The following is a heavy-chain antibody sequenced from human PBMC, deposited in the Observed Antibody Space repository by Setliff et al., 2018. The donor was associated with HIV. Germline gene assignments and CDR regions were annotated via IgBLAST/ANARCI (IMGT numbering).Heavy chain of an antibody. V-gene: IGHV1-69*13. CDR1: GGTFSSYP. CDR2: IIPIFGTT. J-gene: IGHJ4*02. CDR3: ATDPPDFYDGSGYSFYS. D-gene: IGHD3-22*01. Sequence: SVKVSCKASGGTFSSYPISWVRQAPGQGLEWMGGIIPIFGTTHYAQKFQGRVTVTADESTSTAYMQMNSLRAEDTAVYYCATDPPDFYDGSGYSFYSWGQGTLVTVSS.